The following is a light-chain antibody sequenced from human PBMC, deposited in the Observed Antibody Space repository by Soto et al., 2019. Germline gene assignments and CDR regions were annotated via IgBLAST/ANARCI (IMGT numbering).Light chain of an antibody. V-gene: IGKV3-20*01. CDR2: GAS. CDR3: QQYGSSLLT. Sequence: EIVLTQSPATLSLSPGVRATLSCRTSQSISSSYLAWYQQKPGQAPRLLIYGASSRATGIPDRFSGSGSGTDFTLTISRLEPEDFAVYYCQQYGSSLLTFGGGTKVEIK. J-gene: IGKJ4*01. CDR1: QSISSSY.